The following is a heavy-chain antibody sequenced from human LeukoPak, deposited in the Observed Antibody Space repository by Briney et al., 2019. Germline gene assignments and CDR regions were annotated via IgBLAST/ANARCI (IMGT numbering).Heavy chain of an antibody. CDR3: AGDVRYYYGSGSYNGYYYGMDV. Sequence: ASVKVSCKASGYTFTSYGISWVRQAPGQGLEWMGWISAYNGNTNYAQKLQGRVTMTTDTSTSTAYMELRSLGSDDTAVYYCAGDVRYYYGSGSYNGYYYGMDVWGKGTTVTVSS. D-gene: IGHD3-10*01. CDR2: ISAYNGNT. J-gene: IGHJ6*04. V-gene: IGHV1-18*04. CDR1: GYTFTSYG.